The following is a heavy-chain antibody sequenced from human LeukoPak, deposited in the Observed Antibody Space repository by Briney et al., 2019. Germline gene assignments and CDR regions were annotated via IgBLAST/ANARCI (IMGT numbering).Heavy chain of an antibody. Sequence: GGSLRLSCAASGFTFSSYSMNWVRQAPGKGLEWVSSISSSSSYIYYADSVKGRFTISRDNAKNSLYLQMNSLRAEDTAVYYCARNWGNWNDYYFDYWGQGTLVTVSS. CDR3: ARNWGNWNDYYFDY. J-gene: IGHJ4*02. CDR1: GFTFSSYS. V-gene: IGHV3-21*01. D-gene: IGHD1-1*01. CDR2: ISSSSSYI.